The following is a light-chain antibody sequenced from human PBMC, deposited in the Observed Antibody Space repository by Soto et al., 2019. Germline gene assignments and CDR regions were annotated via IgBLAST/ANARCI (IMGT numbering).Light chain of an antibody. J-gene: IGLJ1*01. CDR1: SSDVGSYNL. CDR2: EGY. V-gene: IGLV2-23*03. Sequence: QSALTQPASVSGSPGQSITISCTGTSSDVGSYNLVSWYQHHPGNAPKLIIYEGYKRPSGVSNRFSGSKSGNTASLTISGLQAEDEADYYCCSYAASNTFVFGTGTKVTVL. CDR3: CSYAASNTFV.